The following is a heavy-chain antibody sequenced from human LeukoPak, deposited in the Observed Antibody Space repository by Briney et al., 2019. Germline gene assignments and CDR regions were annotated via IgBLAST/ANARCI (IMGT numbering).Heavy chain of an antibody. D-gene: IGHD4-17*01. CDR2: ISAYNGNT. CDR3: ARADGDYDSEYFQH. CDR1: GGTFSSYG. Sequence: ASVKVSCKASGGTFSSYGISWVRQAPGQGLEWMGWISAYNGNTNYAQELQGRVTMTTDTSTSTAYMELRSLRSDDTAVYYCARADGDYDSEYFQHWGQGTLVTVSS. J-gene: IGHJ1*01. V-gene: IGHV1-18*01.